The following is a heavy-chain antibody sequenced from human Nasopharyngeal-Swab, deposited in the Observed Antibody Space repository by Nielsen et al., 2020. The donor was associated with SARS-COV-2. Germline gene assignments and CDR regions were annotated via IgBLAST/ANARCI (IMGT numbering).Heavy chain of an antibody. Sequence: GGSLRLSCAASGFTFSSYDMHWVRQATGKGLEWVSAIGTAGDTYYPGSVKGRFTISRDNAKNSLYLQMNSLRAEDTAVYYCARAGGAYCGGDCYYYYGMDVWGQGTTVTVSS. CDR2: IGTAGDT. CDR1: GFTFSSYD. J-gene: IGHJ6*02. CDR3: ARAGGAYCGGDCYYYYGMDV. D-gene: IGHD2-21*02. V-gene: IGHV3-13*04.